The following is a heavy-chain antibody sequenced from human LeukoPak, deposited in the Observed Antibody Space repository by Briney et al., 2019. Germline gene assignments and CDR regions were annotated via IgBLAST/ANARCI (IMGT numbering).Heavy chain of an antibody. CDR3: ARDYTRGIAARPLNWFDP. Sequence: GGSLRLSCAASGFTFSSYSMNWVRQAPGKGLEWVSSISSSSSYIYYADSVKGRFTISRDNAKNSLYLQMNSLRAEDAAVYCCARDYTRGIAARPLNWFDPWGQGTLVTVSS. J-gene: IGHJ5*02. D-gene: IGHD6-6*01. CDR2: ISSSSSYI. CDR1: GFTFSSYS. V-gene: IGHV3-21*01.